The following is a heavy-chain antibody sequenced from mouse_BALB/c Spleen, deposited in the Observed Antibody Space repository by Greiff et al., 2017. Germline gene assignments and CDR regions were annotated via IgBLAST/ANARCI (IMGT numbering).Heavy chain of an antibody. CDR2: ISYSGST. J-gene: IGHJ2*01. CDR3: ARGLPLDY. Sequence: DVKLLESGPGLVKPSQSLSLTCTVTGYSITSDYAWNWIRQFPGNKLEWMGYISYSGSTSYNPSLKSRISITRDTSKNQFFLQLNSVTTEDTATYYCARGLPLDYWGQGTTLTVSS. D-gene: IGHD2-2*01. CDR1: GYSITSDYA. V-gene: IGHV3-2*02.